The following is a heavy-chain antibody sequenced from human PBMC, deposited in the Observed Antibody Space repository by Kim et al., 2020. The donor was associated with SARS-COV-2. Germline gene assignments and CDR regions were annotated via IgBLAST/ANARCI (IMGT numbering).Heavy chain of an antibody. Sequence: GGSLRLSCAASGFTFNSYAMSWVRQAPGKGLEWVSAISGSGGSTYYADSVKGRFTISRDNSKNTLYLQMNSLRAEDTAVYYCAKDGYSSSWLDWGQGTLVTVSS. J-gene: IGHJ4*02. CDR1: GFTFNSYA. V-gene: IGHV3-23*01. D-gene: IGHD6-13*01. CDR2: ISGSGGST. CDR3: AKDGYSSSWLD.